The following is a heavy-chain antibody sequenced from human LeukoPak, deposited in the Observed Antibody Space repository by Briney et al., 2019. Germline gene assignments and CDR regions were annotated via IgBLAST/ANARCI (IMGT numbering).Heavy chain of an antibody. CDR3: AKATGTLGN. CDR2: ISAGGGST. V-gene: IGHV3-23*01. J-gene: IGHJ4*02. CDR1: GFTFSSYA. D-gene: IGHD1-1*01. Sequence: GGSLRLSCAASGFTFSSYAMIWVRQAPGKGLEWVSVISAGGGSTDFADSVKGRFTVSRDNSKNTLYLQMNSLTAEDTAIYYCAKATGTLGNWGQGTLVTVSS.